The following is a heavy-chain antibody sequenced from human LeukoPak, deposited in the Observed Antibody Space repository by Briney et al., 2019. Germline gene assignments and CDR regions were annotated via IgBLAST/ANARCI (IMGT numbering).Heavy chain of an antibody. CDR3: AKRGVVIRVFLVGFHKEAYYFDS. Sequence: GGSLRLSCAASGFTFSSYSMNWVRQAPGKGLEWVSSISSSSSYLYYADSVKGRFTISRDNAKNSLYLQMNSLRAADTAVYFCAKRGVVIRVFLVGFHKEAYYFDSWGQGALVTVSS. J-gene: IGHJ4*02. CDR2: ISSSSSYL. D-gene: IGHD3-10*01. V-gene: IGHV3-21*04. CDR1: GFTFSSYS.